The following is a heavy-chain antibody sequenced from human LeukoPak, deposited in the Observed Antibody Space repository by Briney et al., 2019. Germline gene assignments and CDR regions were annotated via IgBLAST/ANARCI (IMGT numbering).Heavy chain of an antibody. Sequence: GGSLRLSCAASGFTFTSYDMHWVRQAPGKGLEWVALIWYDGSNTYYTDSVRGRFTISRDNSKSTLYLQMNSLRAEDTAIYYCAGDRKSGNFLGEFDHWGLGTLVTISS. CDR3: AGDRKSGNFLGEFDH. D-gene: IGHD1-26*01. CDR2: IWYDGSNT. J-gene: IGHJ5*02. V-gene: IGHV3-33*01. CDR1: GFTFTSYD.